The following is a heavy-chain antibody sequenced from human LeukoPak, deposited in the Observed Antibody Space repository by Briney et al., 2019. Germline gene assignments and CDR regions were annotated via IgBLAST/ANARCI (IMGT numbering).Heavy chain of an antibody. J-gene: IGHJ6*03. CDR1: DDSITLYY. CDR3: ARGRVSSSTWYSTYYYYWYKD. CDR2: VDHSGTT. Sequence: SEPRSFTCTAADDSITLYYGTWIREPSGKGLGRLGNVDHSGTTNFTPPLNGRFSISRDTPKTLFSLRLRSVTAADTAVYFCARGRVSSSTWYSTYYYYWYKD. D-gene: IGHD1-1*01. V-gene: IGHV4-59*01.